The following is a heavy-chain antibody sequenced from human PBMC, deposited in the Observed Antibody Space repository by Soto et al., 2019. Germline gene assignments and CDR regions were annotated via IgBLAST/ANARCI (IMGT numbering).Heavy chain of an antibody. CDR1: GFTFSSYG. Sequence: GGSLRLSCAASGFTFSSYGMHWVRQAPGKGLEWVAVISYDGSNKYYADSVKGRFTISRDNSKNTLYLQMNSLRAEDTAVYYCAKEVRYYYGSGRTDYYYYGMDVWRQGTTVTVSS. D-gene: IGHD3-10*01. J-gene: IGHJ6*02. V-gene: IGHV3-30*18. CDR3: AKEVRYYYGSGRTDYYYYGMDV. CDR2: ISYDGSNK.